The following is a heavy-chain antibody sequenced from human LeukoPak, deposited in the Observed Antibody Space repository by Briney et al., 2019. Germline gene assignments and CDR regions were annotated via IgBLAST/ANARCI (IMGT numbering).Heavy chain of an antibody. V-gene: IGHV3-23*01. CDR2: VSGSGGYT. Sequence: GGSLRLSCAASGFTFTSYAMSWVRQAPGKGLEWVSAVSGSGGYTYYADSVKGRFTFSRDNSKNTLYLQMNSLRAEDTAVYYCAKSVHYDFWSGFDYWGQGTLVTVSS. J-gene: IGHJ4*02. D-gene: IGHD3-3*01. CDR3: AKSVHYDFWSGFDY. CDR1: GFTFTSYA.